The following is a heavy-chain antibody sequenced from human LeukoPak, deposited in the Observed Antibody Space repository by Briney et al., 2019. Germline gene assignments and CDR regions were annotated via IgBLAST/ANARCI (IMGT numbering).Heavy chain of an antibody. CDR1: GYTFTGQY. D-gene: IGHD1-14*01. CDR3: SRGAITGFDY. V-gene: IGHV1-2*02. J-gene: IGHJ4*02. Sequence: ASVKLSCKASGYTFTGQYMHWVRQAPGQGLEWMGWINPNSGGTTYAQNFQGRVTMTRDTSISTAYTDLSMLTSDATALPYCSRGAITGFDYWGQETLVIVSS. CDR2: INPNSGGT.